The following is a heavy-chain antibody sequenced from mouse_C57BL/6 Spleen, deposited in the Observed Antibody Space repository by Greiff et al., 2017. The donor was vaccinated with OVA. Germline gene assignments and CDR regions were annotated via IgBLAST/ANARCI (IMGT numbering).Heavy chain of an antibody. J-gene: IGHJ3*01. CDR2: IDPNSGGT. CDR3: ARLYYGSSYEWFAY. V-gene: IGHV1-72*01. CDR1: GYTFTSYW. D-gene: IGHD1-1*01. Sequence: QVQLQQSGAELVKPGASVKLSCKASGYTFTSYWMHWVKQRPGRGLEWIGRIDPNSGGTTYNEKFKGKATLTVDKPSSTAYMQLSSLTSEDSAVYYCARLYYGSSYEWFAYWGQGTLVTVSA.